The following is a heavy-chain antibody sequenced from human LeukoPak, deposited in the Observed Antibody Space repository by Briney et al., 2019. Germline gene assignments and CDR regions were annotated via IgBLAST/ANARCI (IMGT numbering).Heavy chain of an antibody. V-gene: IGHV3-23*01. D-gene: IGHD3-9*01. CDR1: GFTFTTYA. CDR3: AKDLSYGMDA. CDR2: ISGSGGST. J-gene: IGHJ6*02. Sequence: GGSLRLSCAASGFTFTTYAMAWVRQAPGKGLEWVSAISGSGGSTYYADSVKGRFTISRDNSKNTLYLQMKSLRAEDTALYYCAKDLSYGMDAWGQGTTVTVSS.